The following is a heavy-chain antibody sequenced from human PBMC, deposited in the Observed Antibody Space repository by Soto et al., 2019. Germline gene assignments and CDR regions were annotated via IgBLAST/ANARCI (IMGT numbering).Heavy chain of an antibody. CDR3: ARSGDNYNRLDY. J-gene: IGHJ4*02. D-gene: IGHD1-1*01. Sequence: GGSLRLSCDGSGVTFSDYYISWIRQAPGKGLEWISYSSNSGTFSRYADSVKGRFSISRDNTKNLLYLQMNSLRAEDTAVYYCARSGDNYNRLDYWGQGTPVTVSS. CDR1: GVTFSDYY. V-gene: IGHV3-11*06. CDR2: SSNSGTFS.